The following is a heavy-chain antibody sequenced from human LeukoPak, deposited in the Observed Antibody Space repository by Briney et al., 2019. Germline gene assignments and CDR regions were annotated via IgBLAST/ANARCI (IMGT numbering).Heavy chain of an antibody. CDR3: GEVESSHCRI. CDR1: PRTPGIVG. V-gene: IGHV3-23*01. D-gene: IGHD6-19*01. J-gene: IGHJ4*02. CDR2: IGGSGSTT. Sequence: GGSLRLSCVASPRTPGIVGVSWVRQAPGKGLEWVSSIGGSGSTTYYADSVRGRFTISRDNSKNSMYLQMSSLRAEDNAMYYCGEVESSHCRIWGQGTLVTVSS.